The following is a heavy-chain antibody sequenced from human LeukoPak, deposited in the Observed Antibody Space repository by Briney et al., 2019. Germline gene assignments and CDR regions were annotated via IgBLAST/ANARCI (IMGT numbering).Heavy chain of an antibody. CDR2: ISYSGST. Sequence: SETLSLTCTVSGGSLSSYYWTWIRQPPGKGLEWIGYISYSGSTNYNPSLESRVTIFVDTSKNQSSLKLSSVTVADTAVYYCARGLKSYDILTAYYPCPYFDYWGQGDLVTVSS. V-gene: IGHV4-59*01. J-gene: IGHJ4*02. CDR3: ARGLKSYDILTAYYPCPYFDY. CDR1: GGSLSSYY. D-gene: IGHD3-9*01.